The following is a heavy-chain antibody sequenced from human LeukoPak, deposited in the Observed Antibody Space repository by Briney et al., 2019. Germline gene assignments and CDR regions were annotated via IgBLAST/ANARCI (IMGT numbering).Heavy chain of an antibody. D-gene: IGHD2-2*01. J-gene: IGHJ5*02. CDR3: ARDFVVVPAAMIQYNWFDP. CDR2: INPNSDGT. CDR1: GYTFTGYY. Sequence: ASVKVSCKASGYTFTGYYMHWVRQAPGQGLEWMGRINPNSDGTNYAQQFQGRVTMTRDTSISTAYLDLSRLRSDDTAVYYCARDFVVVPAAMIQYNWFDPWGQGTLVTVSS. V-gene: IGHV1-2*06.